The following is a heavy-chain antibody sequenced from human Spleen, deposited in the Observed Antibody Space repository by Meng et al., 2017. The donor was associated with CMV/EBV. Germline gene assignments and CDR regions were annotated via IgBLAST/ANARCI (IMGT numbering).Heavy chain of an antibody. CDR3: AKDERDYSVYYYYAMDV. V-gene: IGHV3-7*01. J-gene: IGHJ6*02. Sequence: GGSLRLSCAASGFIFSSSGMHWVRQAPGKGLEWVANINQDGSEKYYVDSVKGRFSISRDNAKNSLYLQMNGLRAEDTAVYYCAKDERDYSVYYYYAMDVWGQGTTVTVSS. CDR2: INQDGSEK. D-gene: IGHD4-11*01. CDR1: GFIFSSSG.